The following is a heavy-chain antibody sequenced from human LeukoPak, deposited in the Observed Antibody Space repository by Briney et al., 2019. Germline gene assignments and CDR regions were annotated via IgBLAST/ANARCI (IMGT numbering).Heavy chain of an antibody. D-gene: IGHD6-19*01. V-gene: IGHV3-66*01. CDR1: GFTVSSNY. CDR2: IYSGGST. J-gene: IGHJ4*02. Sequence: TGGSLRLSCAASGFTVSSNYMNWVRRAPGKGLEWVSVIYSGGSTYYADSVKGRFTISRDNSKNTVYLQMNSLRAEDTAVYYCARDKTAMADPFDYWGQGTLVTVSS. CDR3: ARDKTAMADPFDY.